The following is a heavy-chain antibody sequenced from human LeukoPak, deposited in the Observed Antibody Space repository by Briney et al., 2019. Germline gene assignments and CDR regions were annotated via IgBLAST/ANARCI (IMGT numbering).Heavy chain of an antibody. CDR2: INHSGST. Sequence: PSETLSLTCAVYGGSFGGYYWSWIRQPPGKGLEWIGEINHSGSTNYNPSLKSRVTISVDTSKNQFSLKLSSVTAADTAVYYCARAGPSSSWHQFDYWGQGTLVTVSS. CDR1: GGSFGGYY. J-gene: IGHJ4*02. CDR3: ARAGPSSSWHQFDY. V-gene: IGHV4-34*01. D-gene: IGHD6-13*01.